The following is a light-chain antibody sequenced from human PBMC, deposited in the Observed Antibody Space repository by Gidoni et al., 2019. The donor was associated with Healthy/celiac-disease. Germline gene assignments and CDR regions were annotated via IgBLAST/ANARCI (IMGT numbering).Light chain of an antibody. CDR1: QDISNY. J-gene: IGKJ4*01. CDR3: QQSPTH. V-gene: IGKV1-33*01. CDR2: DAS. Sequence: DIQMTQSPSSLSASVGDRVTITCQASQDISNYLNWYQQKPGKAPKLLIYDASNLETGVPSRFSGSGSGTDFTFTISSLQPEDIATYYCQQSPTHFXGXTKVEIK.